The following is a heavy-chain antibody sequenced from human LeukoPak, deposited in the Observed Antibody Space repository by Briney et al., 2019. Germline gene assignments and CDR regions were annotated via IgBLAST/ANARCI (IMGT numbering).Heavy chain of an antibody. V-gene: IGHV1-2*06. CDR3: ARGQFRWLQFVY. Sequence: ASVKVSCKASGYTFTGYYMLWVRQAPGQGLEWMGRINPNSGGTNYEQKFQGRVTITRDTSISTAYLELSRLRSDDTAVYYCARGQFRWLQFVYWGQGTLVTVSS. CDR2: INPNSGGT. CDR1: GYTFTGYY. D-gene: IGHD5-24*01. J-gene: IGHJ4*02.